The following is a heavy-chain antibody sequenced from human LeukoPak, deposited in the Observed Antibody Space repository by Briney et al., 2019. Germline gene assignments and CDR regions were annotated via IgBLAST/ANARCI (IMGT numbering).Heavy chain of an antibody. D-gene: IGHD4-17*01. J-gene: IGHJ4*02. CDR2: IYYSGST. V-gene: IGHV4-59*01. CDR1: GGSSSSYY. Sequence: PSETLSLTCTVSGGSSSSYYWSWIRQPPGQGLEWIGYIYYSGSTKYNPSLKSRVTISIDTSKNEFSLKLSSVTAADTAIYYCARGTVILDYWGQGTLVTVSS. CDR3: ARGTVILDY.